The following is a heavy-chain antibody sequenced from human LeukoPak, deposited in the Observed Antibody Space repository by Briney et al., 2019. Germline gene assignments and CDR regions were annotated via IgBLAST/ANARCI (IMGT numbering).Heavy chain of an antibody. V-gene: IGHV4-59*01. D-gene: IGHD6-6*01. CDR3: ARDSIEYSSSWMARNAFDI. CDR1: GDSIRSYY. CDR2: IHYSGST. J-gene: IGHJ3*02. Sequence: SETLSLTCTVSGDSIRSYYWHWIRQPPGKGLEWLGFIHYSGSTSYNPSLKSRVTISVDTSKNQFSLKLNSVTAADTAVYYCARDSIEYSSSWMARNAFDIWGQGTMVTVSS.